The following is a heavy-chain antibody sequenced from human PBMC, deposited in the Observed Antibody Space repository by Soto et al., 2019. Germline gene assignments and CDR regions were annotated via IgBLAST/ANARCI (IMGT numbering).Heavy chain of an antibody. Sequence: PGGSLRLSCAASGFTVSSNYMSWVRQAPGKGLEWVSVIYSGGSTYYADSVKGRFTISRDNSKNTLFLQMNSLRAEDTAVYYCASEVRGVIMPQPQAPLFFYYYYGMDVWGQGTTVTVSS. CDR2: IYSGGST. D-gene: IGHD3-10*01. CDR3: ASEVRGVIMPQPQAPLFFYYYYGMDV. V-gene: IGHV3-53*01. CDR1: GFTVSSNY. J-gene: IGHJ6*02.